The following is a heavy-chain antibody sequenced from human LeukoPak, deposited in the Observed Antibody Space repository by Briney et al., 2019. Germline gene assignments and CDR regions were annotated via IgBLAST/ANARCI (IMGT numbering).Heavy chain of an antibody. V-gene: IGHV1-69*05. CDR1: GGTFSSYA. J-gene: IGHJ4*02. D-gene: IGHD5-24*01. CDR2: IILIFGTA. CDR3: AREGGDGYNYYFDY. Sequence: ASGKLSCKAAGGTFSSYATSRVRQAPRQGLEWMRGIILIFGTAKYAQKFQSRVTITTNESTSTAYMELSSLRSEDTAVYYCAREGGDGYNYYFDYWGQGTLVTVSS.